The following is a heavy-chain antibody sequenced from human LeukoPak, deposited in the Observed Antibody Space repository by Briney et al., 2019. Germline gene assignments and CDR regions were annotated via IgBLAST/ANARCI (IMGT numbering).Heavy chain of an antibody. CDR2: ISGSGGST. CDR1: VFTFSSYG. V-gene: IGHV3-23*01. D-gene: IGHD5-18*01. J-gene: IGHJ4*02. Sequence: GGSLRLACAASVFTFSSYGMCWVRQAPGKGLEWVSAISGSGGSTYYADSVKGRFTISRDNAKNSLYLQMNSLRAEDTAVYYCARGYSRGGWGQGTLVTVSS. CDR3: ARGYSRGG.